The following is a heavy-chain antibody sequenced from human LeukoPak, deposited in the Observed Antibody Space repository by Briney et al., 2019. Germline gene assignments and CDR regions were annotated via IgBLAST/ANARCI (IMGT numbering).Heavy chain of an antibody. Sequence: GGSLRLSCAASGFTFRSYAMHWVRQAPGKGLEYVSAISGNGGNTYYANSVKGRFTISRDNSKNTLYLQMNNLRAEDTAVYYCARRDYYDSSGYSPLFDYWGQGTLVTVSS. CDR1: GFTFRSYA. V-gene: IGHV3-64*01. CDR2: ISGNGGNT. J-gene: IGHJ4*02. D-gene: IGHD3-22*01. CDR3: ARRDYYDSSGYSPLFDY.